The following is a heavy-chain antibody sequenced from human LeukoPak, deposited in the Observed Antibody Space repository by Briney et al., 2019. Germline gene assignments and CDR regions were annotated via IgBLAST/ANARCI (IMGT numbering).Heavy chain of an antibody. J-gene: IGHJ4*02. CDR2: IYYTGKT. CDR3: ARARVGKVDY. CDR1: GGSISSSSYY. V-gene: IGHV4-39*01. D-gene: IGHD1-14*01. Sequence: SETLSLTCTVSGGSISSSSYYWGWIRQPPGKGLEWIGSIYYTGKTYYNPSLKSRVTMSADTSKNQFSLKLSSVTAADTAVYYCARARVGKVDYWGQGTLVTVSS.